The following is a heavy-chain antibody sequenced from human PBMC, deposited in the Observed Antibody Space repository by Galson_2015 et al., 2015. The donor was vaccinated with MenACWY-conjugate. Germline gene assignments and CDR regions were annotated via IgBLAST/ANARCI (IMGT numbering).Heavy chain of an antibody. V-gene: IGHV1-46*01. CDR2: INPSGGST. D-gene: IGHD5-24*01. CDR1: GYTFTSYY. J-gene: IGHJ3*02. CDR3: ARDMRVEMATIMDDAFDI. Sequence: SVKVSCKASGYTFTSYYMHWVRQAHGQGLEWMGIINPSGGSTSYAQKFQGRVTMTRDTSTSTVYMELSSLRSEDTAVYYCARDMRVEMATIMDDAFDIWGQGTMVTVSS.